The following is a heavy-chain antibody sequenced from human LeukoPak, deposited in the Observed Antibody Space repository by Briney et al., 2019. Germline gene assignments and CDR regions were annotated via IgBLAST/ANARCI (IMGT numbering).Heavy chain of an antibody. CDR3: ARYTSSWFFDS. J-gene: IGHJ4*02. CDR2: IYYSGSS. CDR1: GGSISSSTYF. D-gene: IGHD6-13*01. Sequence: PSETLSLTCTVSGGSISSSTYFWGWIRQPPGKGLDWVGSIYYSGSSYYNPSLKSRVTISVDTSKSQFSLKLSSVTAADTAVYYCARYTSSWFFDSWGLGTLVTVSS. V-gene: IGHV4-39*01.